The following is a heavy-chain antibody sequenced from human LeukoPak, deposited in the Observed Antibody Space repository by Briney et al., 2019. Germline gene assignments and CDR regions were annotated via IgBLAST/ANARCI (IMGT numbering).Heavy chain of an antibody. CDR3: AKDKADNYYDSSGYYSSGGMDV. V-gene: IGHV3-9*01. J-gene: IGHJ6*01. CDR1: GFTFDDYH. Sequence: GGSLRLSCAASGFTFDDYHMHWVGQAPGKGLEWGSGISWNSGSIAYEDSVKVRFTSSRDNAKNYLYLQMNSLRAEDTALYYCAKDKADNYYDSSGYYSSGGMDVWGQGTTVTVS. CDR2: ISWNSGSI. D-gene: IGHD3-22*01.